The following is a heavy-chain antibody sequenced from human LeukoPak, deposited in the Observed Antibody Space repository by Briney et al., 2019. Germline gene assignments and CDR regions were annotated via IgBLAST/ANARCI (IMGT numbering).Heavy chain of an antibody. J-gene: IGHJ3*02. V-gene: IGHV3-23*01. D-gene: IGHD6-13*01. CDR1: GFTFSSYA. Sequence: GGSLRLSCAASGFTFSSYAMSWVRQAPGKGLEWVSAISGSGGSTYYADSVKDRFTISRDNSKNTLYLQMNSLRAEDTAVYYCAKAYSSSPDAFDIWGQGTVVTVSS. CDR2: ISGSGGST. CDR3: AKAYSSSPDAFDI.